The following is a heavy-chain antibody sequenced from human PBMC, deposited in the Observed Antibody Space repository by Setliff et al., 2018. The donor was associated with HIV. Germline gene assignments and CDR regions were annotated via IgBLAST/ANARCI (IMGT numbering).Heavy chain of an antibody. D-gene: IGHD3-16*01. CDR3: AKASGDYVWGSHNYFDY. V-gene: IGHV3-23*01. CDR1: GFTFSSYA. CDR2: ISGSGGST. J-gene: IGHJ4*02. Sequence: PGGSLRLSCAASGFTFSSYAMSWVRQAPGKGLEWVSAISGSGGSTYYADSVKGRFTISRDNSKNTLYLQMNSLRAEDTAVYYCAKASGDYVWGSHNYFDYWGQGTLVTVSS.